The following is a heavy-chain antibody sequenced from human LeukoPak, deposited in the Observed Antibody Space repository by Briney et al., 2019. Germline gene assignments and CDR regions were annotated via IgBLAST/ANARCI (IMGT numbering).Heavy chain of an antibody. CDR1: VYTFTSYY. D-gene: IGHD2-2*02. CDR2: INPSGGIT. V-gene: IGHV1-46*01. Sequence: ASVKVSCKPSVYTFTSYYMNWVRQAPGHGLEWMGIINPSGGITSYAQKFQGRITMTRDTSTSTVYMELSSLRFEDTAVYYCARMSGYCSSGSCYTDNWFDPWGQGTLVTVSS. J-gene: IGHJ5*02. CDR3: ARMSGYCSSGSCYTDNWFDP.